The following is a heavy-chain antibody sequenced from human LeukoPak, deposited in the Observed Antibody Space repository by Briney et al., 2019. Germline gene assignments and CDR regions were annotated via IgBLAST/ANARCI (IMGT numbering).Heavy chain of an antibody. CDR2: IIPILGIA. V-gene: IGHV1-69*04. Sequence: GASVKVSCKASGGTFSSYAISWVRQAPGQGLEWMGRIIPILGIANYAQKFQGRVTITADKSTSTAYMELSSLRSEDTAVYYCASRFGGSRGEYWGQGTLVTVSS. D-gene: IGHD1-26*01. CDR1: GGTFSSYA. CDR3: ASRFGGSRGEY. J-gene: IGHJ4*02.